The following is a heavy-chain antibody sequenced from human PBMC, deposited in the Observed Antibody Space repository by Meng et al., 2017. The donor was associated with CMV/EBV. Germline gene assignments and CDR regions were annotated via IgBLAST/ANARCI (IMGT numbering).Heavy chain of an antibody. Sequence: GESLKISCAASGFTFSSYWMSWVRQAPGKGLEWVSVIYSGGSTYYADSVKGRFTISRDNSKNTLYLQMNSLRAEDTAVYYCARVHFGDYGMDYWGQGTLVTVSS. J-gene: IGHJ4*02. CDR1: GFTFSSYW. V-gene: IGHV3-66*02. CDR2: IYSGGST. CDR3: ARVHFGDYGMDY. D-gene: IGHD4-17*01.